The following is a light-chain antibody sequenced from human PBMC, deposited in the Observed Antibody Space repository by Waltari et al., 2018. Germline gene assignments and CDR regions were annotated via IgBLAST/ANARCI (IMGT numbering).Light chain of an antibody. CDR3: HQYNANWRT. J-gene: IGKJ1*01. Sequence: DIQMTQSPSTLSAFVGDTVTITCRASQSIGNRLAWYQQKPGKAPDLLIYQASILGSGVPSRFSGSGSGTEFTLTISRLQPDDFTTYFCHQYNANWRTFGQGTKVE. V-gene: IGKV1-5*03. CDR1: QSIGNR. CDR2: QAS.